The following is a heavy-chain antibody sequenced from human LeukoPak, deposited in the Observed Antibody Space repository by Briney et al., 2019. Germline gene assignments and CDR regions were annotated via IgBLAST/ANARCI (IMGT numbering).Heavy chain of an antibody. CDR2: ITSGSSYI. V-gene: IGHV3-21*04. J-gene: IGHJ3*02. D-gene: IGHD6-13*01. Sequence: GGSLRLSCAASGFTFSSYSMNWVRQAPGKGLEWVSSITSGSSYIYYADSVKGRFTISRDNAKNSLYLQMNSLRAEDTALYYCAKDSRILHSSRFFDAFDIWGQGTMVTVSS. CDR1: GFTFSSYS. CDR3: AKDSRILHSSRFFDAFDI.